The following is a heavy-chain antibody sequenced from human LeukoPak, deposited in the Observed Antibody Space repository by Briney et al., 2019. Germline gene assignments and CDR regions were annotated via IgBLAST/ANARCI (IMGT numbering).Heavy chain of an antibody. V-gene: IGHV6-1*01. Sequence: SQTLSLTCAISGDSVSSHTPAWNWIRQSPSRGLERLGRTYFRSKWYHDYTMSVKSRITINPDTSKNQFSLQLNSVTPEDTAVYYCARSISATGNNFDYWGQGTLVTVSS. CDR1: GDSVSSHTPA. D-gene: IGHD6-13*01. CDR2: TYFRSKWYH. CDR3: ARSISATGNNFDY. J-gene: IGHJ4*02.